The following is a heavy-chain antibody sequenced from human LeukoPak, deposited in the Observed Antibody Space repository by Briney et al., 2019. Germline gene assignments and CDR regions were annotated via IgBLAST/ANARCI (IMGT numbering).Heavy chain of an antibody. CDR2: IWYDGSNK. V-gene: IGHV3-33*01. CDR1: GFTFSSYG. CDR3: ARGPQQLVPCYFDY. J-gene: IGHJ4*02. Sequence: PGGSLRLSCAASGFTFSSYGMHWVRQAPGKGLEWVAVIWYDGSNKYYADSVKGRFTISRDNSKNTLYLQMNSLSAEDTAVYYCARGPQQLVPCYFDYWGQGTLVTVSS. D-gene: IGHD6-13*01.